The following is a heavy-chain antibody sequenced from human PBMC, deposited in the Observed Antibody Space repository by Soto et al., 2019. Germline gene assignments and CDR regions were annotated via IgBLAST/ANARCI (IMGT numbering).Heavy chain of an antibody. J-gene: IGHJ6*02. CDR3: ARYIPGVRYYGMDV. CDR1: GFIFSSYA. CDR2: IGESGTPT. V-gene: IGHV3-23*01. D-gene: IGHD2-2*01. Sequence: EVQLLESGGGLVQPGGSLRLSCAASGFIFSSYAMKWVRQAPGNGLEWVSLIGESGTPTYYADSVKGRFTISRDNSGNTLFLEMYSLRAEDTAVYYCARYIPGVRYYGMDVWGQGTTVTVSS.